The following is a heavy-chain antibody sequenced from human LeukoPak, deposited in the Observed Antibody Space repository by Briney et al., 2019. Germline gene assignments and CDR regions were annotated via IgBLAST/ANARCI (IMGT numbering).Heavy chain of an antibody. CDR2: IFYSGST. J-gene: IGHJ2*01. CDR1: GGSISGYY. Sequence: PSETLSLTCTVSGGSISGYYWNWFRQPPGKRLEWIGYIFYSGSTNYSPSLKSRATISVDTSKNQFSLKLNSVTSADTAVYHCARDRGGNWYFDLWGRGTLVTVSS. D-gene: IGHD3-16*01. V-gene: IGHV4-59*01. CDR3: ARDRGGNWYFDL.